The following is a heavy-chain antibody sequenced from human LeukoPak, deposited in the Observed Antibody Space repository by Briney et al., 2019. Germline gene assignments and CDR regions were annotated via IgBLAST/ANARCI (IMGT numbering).Heavy chain of an antibody. Sequence: PSETLSLTCTVSGYSINSGYYWGWVRPPPGKGAEWIEGIYRSGSTYYNPSLKSRVTISVDTSKNQFSLKLSSVTAADTAVYDCARNDYYDSSGTNWFDPWGQGTLVTVSS. J-gene: IGHJ5*02. CDR1: GYSINSGYY. V-gene: IGHV4-38-2*02. CDR3: ARNDYYDSSGTNWFDP. D-gene: IGHD3-22*01. CDR2: IYRSGST.